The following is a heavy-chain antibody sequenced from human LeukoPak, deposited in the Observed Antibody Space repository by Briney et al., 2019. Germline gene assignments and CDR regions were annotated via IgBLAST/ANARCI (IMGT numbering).Heavy chain of an antibody. CDR1: GDSLSSSSYY. CDR2: IYYTWNT. J-gene: IGHJ5*02. Sequence: SETLSLTCTVSGDSLSSSSYYWGWLRQPPGKGLEWIGNIYYTWNTFSNPSLKSRVTISVDTSNNQFSLKLSSVTAADTAVYYCARDPNYGQLDPWGQGTLVTVSS. V-gene: IGHV4-39*07. CDR3: ARDPNYGQLDP. D-gene: IGHD3-16*01.